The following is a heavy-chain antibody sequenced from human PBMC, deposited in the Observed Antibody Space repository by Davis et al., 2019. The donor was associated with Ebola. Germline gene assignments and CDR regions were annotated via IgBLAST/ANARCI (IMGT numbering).Heavy chain of an antibody. CDR1: GGSISSGDYY. D-gene: IGHD3-3*01. CDR2: IYYSGST. Sequence: LRLSCTVSGGSISSGDYYWSWIRQPPGKGLEWIGYIYYSGSTYYNPSPKSRVTISVDTSKNQFSLKLSSVTAADTAVYYCASTYYDFWSGDYYGMDVWGKGTTVTVSS. V-gene: IGHV4-30-4*01. CDR3: ASTYYDFWSGDYYGMDV. J-gene: IGHJ6*04.